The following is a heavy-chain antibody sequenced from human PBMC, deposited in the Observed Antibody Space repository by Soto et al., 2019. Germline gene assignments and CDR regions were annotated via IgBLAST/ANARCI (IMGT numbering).Heavy chain of an antibody. CDR1: GDSFNDYA. V-gene: IGHV1-69*01. J-gene: IGHJ6*02. Sequence: VQLEQSETEVRKPGSSVKLSCKTSGDSFNDYAISWVRQATGQGLEWIGGIIPILNLVRYAEKFQGRVTIGAADFTGTAYLEVTRLSSEDTATYSCATATESPPGGRLGVWGLGTKVSVSS. CDR2: IIPILNLV. D-gene: IGHD3-16*01. CDR3: ATATESPPGGRLGV.